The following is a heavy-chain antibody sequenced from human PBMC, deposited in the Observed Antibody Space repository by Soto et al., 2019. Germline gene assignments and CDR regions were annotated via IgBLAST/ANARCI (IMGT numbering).Heavy chain of an antibody. D-gene: IGHD3-10*01. Sequence: QITLKESGPTLVKPTQTLTLTCTFSGFSLSTSGVGVGWIRQPPGKALEWLALIYWDGDKRYRPSLKSRLTITKDTSKNQVVLTLTKLDTVDTATYYCARGGWTTYYSPFFDYWGQGTLVTVSS. CDR2: IYWDGDK. CDR3: ARGGWTTYYSPFFDY. V-gene: IGHV2-5*02. CDR1: GFSLSTSGVG. J-gene: IGHJ4*02.